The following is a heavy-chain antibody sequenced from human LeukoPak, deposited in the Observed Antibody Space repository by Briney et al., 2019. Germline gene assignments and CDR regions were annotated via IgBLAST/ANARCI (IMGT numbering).Heavy chain of an antibody. Sequence: ASVKVSCKASGYTFTSYGISWVRQAPGQGLEWMGWINPNSGGTNYAQKFQGRVTMTRDTSISTAYMELSRLRSDDTAVYYCARVPPPPTYRSPLDYWGQGTLVSVSS. CDR3: ARVPPPPTYRSPLDY. J-gene: IGHJ4*02. CDR1: GYTFTSYG. V-gene: IGHV1-2*02. CDR2: INPNSGGT. D-gene: IGHD1-26*01.